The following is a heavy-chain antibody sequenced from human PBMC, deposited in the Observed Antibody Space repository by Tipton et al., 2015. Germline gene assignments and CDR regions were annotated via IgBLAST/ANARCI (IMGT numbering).Heavy chain of an antibody. CDR1: GGSFTGYY. CDR2: INHSGRT. J-gene: IGHJ6*02. D-gene: IGHD3-10*01. V-gene: IGHV4-34*01. Sequence: TLSLTCDVYGGSFTGYYGTWIRQPPGKGLEWIGEINHSGRTDYTPSLKSRVTISIDTSKNQFSLTLNSVTAADTAVYYCARGHYVSRMDVWGQGTTVTVSS. CDR3: ARGHYVSRMDV.